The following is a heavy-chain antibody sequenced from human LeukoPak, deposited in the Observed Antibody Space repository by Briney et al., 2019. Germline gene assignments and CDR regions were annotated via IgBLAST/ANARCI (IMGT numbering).Heavy chain of an antibody. Sequence: GGSLRLSCAASGFTFSSYWMHWVRQAPGKGLVWASRINSDGSDTTYADSVKGRFTVSRDNAKNTLYPQMNSLRDEDTAVYYCASVGGSGYYSDYWGQGTLVTVSS. CDR1: GFTFSSYW. J-gene: IGHJ4*02. V-gene: IGHV3-74*01. D-gene: IGHD3-22*01. CDR2: INSDGSDT. CDR3: ASVGGSGYYSDY.